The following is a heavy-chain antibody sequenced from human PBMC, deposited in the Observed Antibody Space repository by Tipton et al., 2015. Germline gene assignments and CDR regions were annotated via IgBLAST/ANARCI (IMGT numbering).Heavy chain of an antibody. CDR3: ARAYYFDSRAAYYFDY. Sequence: TLSLTCTVSGGSVSSANYYWSWIRQPPGKGLELIGYIYYTGSVKYNSSPESRVTISLDTSKNQFSLKLSSVTAADTAVYYCARAYYFDSRAAYYFDYWGRGTLVTVSS. D-gene: IGHD3-22*01. CDR2: IYYTGSV. CDR1: GGSVSSANYY. J-gene: IGHJ4*01. V-gene: IGHV4-61*01.